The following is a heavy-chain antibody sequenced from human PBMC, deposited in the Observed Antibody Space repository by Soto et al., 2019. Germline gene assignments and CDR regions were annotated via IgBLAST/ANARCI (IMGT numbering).Heavy chain of an antibody. CDR1: GFTFSSYS. CDR2: ISSSSSIL. V-gene: IGHV3-48*01. Sequence: EVQLVESWGGLVQPGGSLRLSCAASGFTFSSYSMNWVRQAPVKGLEWVSYISSSSSILYYADSVKGRFTISRDNAKNSLYLQMNGLRAEDTAVYYCARDSDYIVRDFDYWGQGTLVTVSS. CDR3: ARDSDYIVRDFDY. J-gene: IGHJ4*02. D-gene: IGHD2-8*01.